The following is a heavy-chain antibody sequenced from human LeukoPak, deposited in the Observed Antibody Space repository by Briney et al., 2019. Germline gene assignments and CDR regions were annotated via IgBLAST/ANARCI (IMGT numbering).Heavy chain of an antibody. CDR1: GFTFSAYE. CDR3: ARARYSNSWNDAFDI. D-gene: IGHD6-13*01. Sequence: GGSLRLSCAGSGFTFSAYEMNWVRQAPGKGLEWVSYISSSGSSIYYADSVKGRFTIPRDNAKNSAYLQMNSLRPEDTAVYYCARARYSNSWNDAFDIWGQGTVVTVSS. J-gene: IGHJ3*02. V-gene: IGHV3-48*03. CDR2: ISSSGSSI.